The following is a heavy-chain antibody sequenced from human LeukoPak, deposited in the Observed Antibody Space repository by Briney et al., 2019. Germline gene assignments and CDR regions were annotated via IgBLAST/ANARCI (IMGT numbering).Heavy chain of an antibody. CDR3: ARDRRESYYYMDV. J-gene: IGHJ6*03. V-gene: IGHV3-23*01. CDR2: ISGSGATT. CDR1: GLTFGSYA. Sequence: PGGSLRLSCAASGLTFGSYAMNWVRQAPGKGLEWVSAISGSGATTYYADSAKGRFSISRDNSKNTLHLQMNSLRAEDTAVYYCARDRRESYYYMDVWGKGTTVTVSS.